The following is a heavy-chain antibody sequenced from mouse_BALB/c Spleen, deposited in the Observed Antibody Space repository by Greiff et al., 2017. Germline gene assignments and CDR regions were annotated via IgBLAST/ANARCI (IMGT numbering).Heavy chain of an antibody. Sequence: EVQGVESGGGLVQPGGSLRLSCATSGFTFTDYYMSWVRQPPGKALEWLGFIRNKANGYTTEYSASVKGRFTISRDNSQSILYLQMNTLRAEDSATYYCARARGFPFDYWGQGTTLTVSS. V-gene: IGHV7-3*02. CDR3: ARARGFPFDY. CDR1: GFTFTDYY. CDR2: IRNKANGYTT. J-gene: IGHJ2*01.